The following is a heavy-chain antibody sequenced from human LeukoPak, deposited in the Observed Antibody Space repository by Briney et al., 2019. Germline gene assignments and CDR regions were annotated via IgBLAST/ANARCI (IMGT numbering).Heavy chain of an antibody. J-gene: IGHJ3*01. Sequence: ASVKVSCKASGYTFTSYGISWVRQAPGQGLEWMGWISAYNGNTNYAQKLQGRVTMTTDTSTSTAYMELRSLRSDDTAVYYCARADCSSTSCYSDVWGQGTMVTVSS. CDR3: ARADCSSTSCYSDV. CDR1: GYTFTSYG. V-gene: IGHV1-18*01. D-gene: IGHD2-2*01. CDR2: ISAYNGNT.